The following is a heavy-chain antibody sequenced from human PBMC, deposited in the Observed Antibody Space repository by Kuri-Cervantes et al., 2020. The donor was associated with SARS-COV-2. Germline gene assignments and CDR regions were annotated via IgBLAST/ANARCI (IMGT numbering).Heavy chain of an antibody. D-gene: IGHD6-13*01. CDR1: GGAISIAGYY. CDR2: IYYTGST. CDR3: ARVAAGTIEDYYYGMDV. J-gene: IGHJ6*02. V-gene: IGHV4-61*08. Sequence: SETLSLTCTVSGGAISIAGYYWSWIRQPPGKGLEWIGYIYYTGSTNYSPSLKSRVTISVDTSKNQFSLKLSSVTAADTAVYYCARVAAGTIEDYYYGMDVWGQGTTVTVSS.